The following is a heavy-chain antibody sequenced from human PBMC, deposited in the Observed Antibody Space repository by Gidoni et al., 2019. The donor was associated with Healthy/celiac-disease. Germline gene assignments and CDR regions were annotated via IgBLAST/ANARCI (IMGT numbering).Heavy chain of an antibody. CDR3: ARDTDYYDSSGYYYPAWFDP. D-gene: IGHD3-22*01. V-gene: IGHV1-69*01. CDR2: IIPIFGTA. Sequence: QVQLVQSGAEVKKPGSSVKVSCKASGGTFSSYALSWVRQAPGQGLEWMGGIIPIFGTANYAQKFQGRVTITADESTSTAYMELSSLRSEDTAVYYCARDTDYYDSSGYYYPAWFDPWGQGTLVTVSS. CDR1: GGTFSSYA. J-gene: IGHJ5*02.